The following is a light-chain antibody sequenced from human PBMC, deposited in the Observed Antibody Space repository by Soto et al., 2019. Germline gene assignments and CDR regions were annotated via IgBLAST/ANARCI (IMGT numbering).Light chain of an antibody. V-gene: IGKV1-13*02. CDR2: GAS. J-gene: IGKJ4*01. CDR3: QQFNSYPLT. Sequence: AIQLTQSPSSLSASVGDRVTITCRASQDISSALAWCQQKPGKPPKLLIYGASSLESGVPSRFSGSGSGTDFSLTISSLQPEDFATYYCQQFNSYPLTFGGGTKVDIK. CDR1: QDISSA.